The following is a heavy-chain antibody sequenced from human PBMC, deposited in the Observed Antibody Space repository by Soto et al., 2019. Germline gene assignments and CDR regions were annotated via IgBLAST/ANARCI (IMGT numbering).Heavy chain of an antibody. Sequence: QVQLVQSGAEVKKPGASVKVSCKASGYTFTSYGISWVRQAPGQGLEWMGWISAYNGNTNYAQKLQGRVTMTTDTSTRTAYMELRSVRSDDTAVYYCARYCSGGSCHYYYYGMDVWGQGTTVTVSS. CDR2: ISAYNGNT. J-gene: IGHJ6*02. D-gene: IGHD2-15*01. CDR3: ARYCSGGSCHYYYYGMDV. CDR1: GYTFTSYG. V-gene: IGHV1-18*01.